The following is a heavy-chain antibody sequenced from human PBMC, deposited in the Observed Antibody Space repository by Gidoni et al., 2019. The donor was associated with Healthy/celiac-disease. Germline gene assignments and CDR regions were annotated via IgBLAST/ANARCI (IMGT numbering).Heavy chain of an antibody. J-gene: IGHJ6*02. Sequence: QVQLVQSGAEVKKPGDSVKVSCKASGYTFTSDDINWVRQATGQGLEWMGWMKPNSGNTEYSQKFQGRVTRTRNTSISTAYMELSSLRSEDTAVYYCARAITPYYGMDVWGQGTTVTVSS. CDR1: GYTFTSDD. D-gene: IGHD3-10*01. CDR3: ARAITPYYGMDV. CDR2: MKPNSGNT. V-gene: IGHV1-8*01.